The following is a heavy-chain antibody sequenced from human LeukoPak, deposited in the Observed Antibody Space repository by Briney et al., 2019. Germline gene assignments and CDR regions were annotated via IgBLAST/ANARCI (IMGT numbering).Heavy chain of an antibody. V-gene: IGHV3-33*01. Sequence: PGGSLRLSCAASGFTFSSYGMHWVRQAPGKGLEWVAVIWYDGSNKYYADSVKGRFTISRDNSKNTLYLQINSLRAEDTAVYYCASPNPFYCSGGSCYLPLDYWGQGTLVTVSS. D-gene: IGHD2-15*01. J-gene: IGHJ4*02. CDR2: IWYDGSNK. CDR1: GFTFSSYG. CDR3: ASPNPFYCSGGSCYLPLDY.